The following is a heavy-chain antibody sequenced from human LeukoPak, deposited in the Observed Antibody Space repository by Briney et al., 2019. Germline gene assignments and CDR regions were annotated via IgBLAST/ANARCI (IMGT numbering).Heavy chain of an antibody. V-gene: IGHV1-58*02. CDR3: AAGDLNYMDV. CDR2: IVVGSGNT. Sequence: SVKVSCKASGFTFTISAMQWVRQARGQRLEWIGWIVVGSGNTNYAQKFQERVTITRDMSTSTAYMELSSLRSEDTAVYYCAAGDLNYMDVWGKGTTVTISS. J-gene: IGHJ6*03. CDR1: GFTFTISA. D-gene: IGHD7-27*01.